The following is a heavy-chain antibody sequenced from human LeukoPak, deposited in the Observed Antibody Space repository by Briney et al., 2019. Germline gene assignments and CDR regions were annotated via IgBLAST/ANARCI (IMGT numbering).Heavy chain of an antibody. Sequence: GGSLRLSWAASGFTFSDNYMSWIRQAPGKGLEWVSYISSSGSTIYYADSVKGRFTISRDNAKNSLYLQMNSLRAEDTAVYYCARDRAAAGEKNWFDPWGQGTLVTVSS. V-gene: IGHV3-11*01. CDR3: ARDRAAAGEKNWFDP. CDR1: GFTFSDNY. D-gene: IGHD6-13*01. J-gene: IGHJ5*02. CDR2: ISSSGSTI.